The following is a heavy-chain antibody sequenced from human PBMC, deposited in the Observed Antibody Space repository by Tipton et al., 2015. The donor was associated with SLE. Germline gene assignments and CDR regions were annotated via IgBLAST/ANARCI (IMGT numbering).Heavy chain of an antibody. V-gene: IGHV3-11*06. CDR2: ISSSSSYI. J-gene: IGHJ4*02. CDR1: EFTFGHYS. Sequence: SLRLSCAASEFTFGHYSMSWIRQAPGKGLEWVSSISSSSSYIYYADSVKGRFTISRDNAKNSLYLQMNSLRAEDTALYYCARDSRWLPDYWGQGTLVTVSS. D-gene: IGHD5-12*01. CDR3: ARDSRWLPDY.